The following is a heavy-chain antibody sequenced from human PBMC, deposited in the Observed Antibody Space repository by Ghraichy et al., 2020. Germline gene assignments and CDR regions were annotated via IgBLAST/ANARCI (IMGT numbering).Heavy chain of an antibody. Sequence: SETLSLTCTVSGGSISSDCWSWIRQPPGKGLEWIAYVCNAGNTNYTPSLKSRVPISGDTSKNQFSLNLSSVTAADTAVYYCARTTRRRRLAVAGRNLEGLYFYYSCQGTLLTVSS. J-gene: IGHJ4*02. CDR3: ARTTRRRRLAVAGRNLEGLYFYY. CDR1: GGSISSDC. CDR2: VCNAGNT. D-gene: IGHD6-19*01. V-gene: IGHV4-59*01.